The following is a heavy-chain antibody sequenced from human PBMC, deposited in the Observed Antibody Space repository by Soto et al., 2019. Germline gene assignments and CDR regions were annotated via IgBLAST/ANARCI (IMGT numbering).Heavy chain of an antibody. CDR2: IYYSGST. D-gene: IGHD3-9*01. CDR3: ARGVDILTYFDY. V-gene: IGHV4-59*01. CDR1: GGSISSYY. Sequence: SETLSLTCTVSGGSISSYYWSWIRQPPGKGLEWIGYIYYSGSTNYNPSLKSRVTISVDTSKNQFSLKLSSVTAADTAVYYCARGVDILTYFDYWGQGTLVTVS. J-gene: IGHJ4*02.